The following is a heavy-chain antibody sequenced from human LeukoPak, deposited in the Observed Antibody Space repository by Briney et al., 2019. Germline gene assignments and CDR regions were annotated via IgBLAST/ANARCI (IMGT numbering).Heavy chain of an antibody. V-gene: IGHV4-59*01. D-gene: IGHD2-2*01. CDR2: IYYSGNN. CDR3: ARLPGVVHCSATNCYALDAFDI. Sequence: SETLSLTCTVSGGSITYSYYWSWLRQPPGKGLEWIGYIYYSGNNNIVPSDKSLLTISEDTYNNLFFLIVKSVTAADADVYYCARLPGVVHCSATNCYALDAFDICVQGRMAIVSS. CDR1: GGSITYSYY. J-gene: IGHJ3*02.